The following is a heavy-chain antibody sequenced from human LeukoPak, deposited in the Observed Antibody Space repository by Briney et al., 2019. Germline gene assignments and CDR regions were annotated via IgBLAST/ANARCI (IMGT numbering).Heavy chain of an antibody. V-gene: IGHV4-59*01. D-gene: IGHD1-26*01. Sequence: SETLSLTCTVSGGSISSYYWSWIRQPPGKGLEWIGYIYYSGSTNYNPSLKSRVTISVDTSKNQFSLKLSSVTAADTAVYYCARVFSGSYSLGFDYWGQGTLVTVS. CDR1: GGSISSYY. CDR2: IYYSGST. CDR3: ARVFSGSYSLGFDY. J-gene: IGHJ4*02.